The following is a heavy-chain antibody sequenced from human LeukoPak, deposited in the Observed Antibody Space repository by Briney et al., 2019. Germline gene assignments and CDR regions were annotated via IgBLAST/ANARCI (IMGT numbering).Heavy chain of an antibody. D-gene: IGHD1-1*01. Sequence: GGSLRLSCAASGFTLSHYWMSWVRRAPGKGLEWVANIQEDGSNRYYVGSVKGRFTISRDNAKNSVYLQVNSLRAEDTAVYYCAREARGTRAAFDIWGQGTMVTVS. J-gene: IGHJ3*02. V-gene: IGHV3-7*01. CDR1: GFTLSHYW. CDR3: AREARGTRAAFDI. CDR2: IQEDGSNR.